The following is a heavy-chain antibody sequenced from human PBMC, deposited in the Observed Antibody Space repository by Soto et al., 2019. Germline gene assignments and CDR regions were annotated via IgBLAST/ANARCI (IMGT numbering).Heavy chain of an antibody. J-gene: IGHJ4*02. V-gene: IGHV4-39*01. D-gene: IGHD3-10*01. CDR2: IYYNGGS. Sequence: SETLSLTCAVSGASISSRNNYWAWIRQPPGKGLEWIGSIYYNGGSHYTPSLKSRVTISVDTSKNQFSLKLNSVTAADTAVYTCARQGVDIRSFDLWGQGTLVTVSS. CDR1: GASISSRNNY. CDR3: ARQGVDIRSFDL.